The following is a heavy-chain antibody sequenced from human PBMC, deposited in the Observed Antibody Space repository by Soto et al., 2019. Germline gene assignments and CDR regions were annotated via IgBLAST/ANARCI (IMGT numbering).Heavy chain of an antibody. J-gene: IGHJ3*02. V-gene: IGHV1-69*13. CDR1: GGTFSSYA. CDR2: IIPIFGTA. D-gene: IGHD3-22*01. Sequence: SVKVSCKASGGTFSSYAISWVRQAPGQGLEWMGGIIPIFGTANYAQKFQGRVTITADESTSTAYMELSSLRSEDTAVYYCARPYDSSGYYFPPDAFDIWGQGTMVTV. CDR3: ARPYDSSGYYFPPDAFDI.